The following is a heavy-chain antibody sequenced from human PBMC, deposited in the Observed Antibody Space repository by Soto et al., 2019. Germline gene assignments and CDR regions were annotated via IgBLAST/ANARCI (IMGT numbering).Heavy chain of an antibody. CDR3: ARQGFGPLHGLVDV. V-gene: IGHV4-59*08. CDR1: GGSISSYY. CDR2: VHHSWGS. D-gene: IGHD3-10*01. J-gene: IGHJ6*02. Sequence: QVQLQESGPGLVKPSETLSLSCTVSGGSISSYYWSWFRQSPGKRMEWSGYVHHSWGSSYNPSLQSRVAISLDTSKSQFSLKVTSVTATGTAVYYCARQGFGPLHGLVDVWGQGTTVTVSS.